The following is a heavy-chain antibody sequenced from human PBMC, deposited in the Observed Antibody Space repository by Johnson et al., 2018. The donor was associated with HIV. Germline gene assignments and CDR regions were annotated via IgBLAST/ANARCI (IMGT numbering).Heavy chain of an antibody. Sequence: VQLVESGGGVVRPGGSLRLSCAASGFTVSSNYMSWVRQAPGKGLEWVANIKQDGSEKYYVDSVKGRFTISRDNAKNSLYLQMNSLRAEDTAGDYWARQLATGEDAFDIWGQGTMVTVSS. V-gene: IGHV3-7*01. J-gene: IGHJ3*02. CDR2: IKQDGSEK. CDR1: GFTVSSNY. D-gene: IGHD7-27*01. CDR3: ARQLATGEDAFDI.